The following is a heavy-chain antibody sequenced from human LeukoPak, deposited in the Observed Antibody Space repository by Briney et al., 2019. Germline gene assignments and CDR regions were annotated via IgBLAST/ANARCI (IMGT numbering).Heavy chain of an antibody. CDR2: ISRNSGSI. D-gene: IGHD3-16*02. Sequence: GRSLRLSCAASGFTFDDYAMHWVRHAPGKGLEWVSGISRNSGSIGYADSVKGRFTISRDNAKNSLYLQMNSLRAEDTALYYCAKGRYIHAFDIWGQGTMVTVSS. CDR3: AKGRYIHAFDI. CDR1: GFTFDDYA. V-gene: IGHV3-9*01. J-gene: IGHJ3*02.